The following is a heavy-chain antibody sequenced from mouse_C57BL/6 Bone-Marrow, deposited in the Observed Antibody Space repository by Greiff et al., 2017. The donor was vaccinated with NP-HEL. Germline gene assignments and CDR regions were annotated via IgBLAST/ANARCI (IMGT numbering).Heavy chain of an antibody. CDR2: ISYDGSN. Sequence: EVQLQESGPGLVKPSQSLSLTCSVTGYSITSGYYWNWIRQFPGNKLEWMGYISYDGSNNYNPSLKNRISITRDTSKNQFFLKLNSVTTEDTATYYCAISTMITPFAYWGQGTLVTVSA. D-gene: IGHD2-4*01. CDR3: AISTMITPFAY. CDR1: GYSITSGYY. V-gene: IGHV3-6*01. J-gene: IGHJ3*01.